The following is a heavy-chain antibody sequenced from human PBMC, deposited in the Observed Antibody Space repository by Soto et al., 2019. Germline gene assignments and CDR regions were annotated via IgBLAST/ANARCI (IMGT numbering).Heavy chain of an antibody. CDR3: AREGFGQTDDYYYGMDV. J-gene: IGHJ6*02. D-gene: IGHD3-3*01. V-gene: IGHV4-59*01. CDR2: IYYSGST. Sequence: SETLSLTCTVSGGSISSYYWSWIRQPPGKGLEWIGYIYYSGSTNYNPSLKSRVAISVDTSKNQFSLKLSSVTAADRAVYYCAREGFGQTDDYYYGMDVWGQGTTVTVSS. CDR1: GGSISSYY.